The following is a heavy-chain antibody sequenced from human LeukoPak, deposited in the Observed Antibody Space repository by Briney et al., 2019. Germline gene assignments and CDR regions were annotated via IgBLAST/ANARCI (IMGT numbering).Heavy chain of an antibody. CDR1: GGSISSYY. CDR3: ARGLPSSIRLYFDY. D-gene: IGHD2-2*01. V-gene: IGHV4-59*01. Sequence: PSETLSLTCTVSGGSISSYYWSWIRQPPGKGLEWIGYIYYSGSTNYNPSLKSRVTISVDTSKNQFSLKLSSVTAADTAVYYCARGLPSSIRLYFDYWGQGTLVTVSS. CDR2: IYYSGST. J-gene: IGHJ4*02.